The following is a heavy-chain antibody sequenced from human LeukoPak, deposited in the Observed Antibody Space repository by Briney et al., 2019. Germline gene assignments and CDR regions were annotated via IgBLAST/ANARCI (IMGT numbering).Heavy chain of an antibody. Sequence: ASVKVSCKASGYTFTNYYIHWVRQAPGQGLEWTGIINPSGGSTSYAQKFQGRVTMTRDTSTNTVYMELSSLRSEDTAVYYCAREGPYSDSSRSRSDYRGQGDLVTVSS. CDR1: GYTFTNYY. D-gene: IGHD6-6*01. J-gene: IGHJ4*02. CDR3: AREGPYSDSSRSRSDY. V-gene: IGHV1-46*01. CDR2: INPSGGST.